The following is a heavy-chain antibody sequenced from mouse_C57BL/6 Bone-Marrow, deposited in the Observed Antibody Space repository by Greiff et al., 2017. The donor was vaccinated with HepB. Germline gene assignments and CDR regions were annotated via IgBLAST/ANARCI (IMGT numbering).Heavy chain of an antibody. CDR1: GYSITSGYY. J-gene: IGHJ4*01. CDR2: ISYDGSN. CDR3: ARASTVVATDAMDY. Sequence: EVKLMESGPGLVKPSQSLSLTCSVTGYSITSGYYWNWIRQFPGNKLEWMGYISYDGSNNYNPSLKNRISITRDPSKNQFFLKLNSVTTEDTATYYCARASTVVATDAMDYWGQGTSVTVSS. D-gene: IGHD1-1*01. V-gene: IGHV3-6*01.